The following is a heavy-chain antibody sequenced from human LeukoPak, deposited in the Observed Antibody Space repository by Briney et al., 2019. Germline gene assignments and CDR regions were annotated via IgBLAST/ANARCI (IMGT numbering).Heavy chain of an antibody. CDR1: GVSISSHY. CDR3: TRGLYWFDP. CDR2: LSDSGNT. J-gene: IGHJ5*02. Sequence: SETLSLTCTVSGVSISSHYWTWIRQPPGKGLEWTGYLSDSGNTNYNPSLKGRVTISVDTSKTQVSLKLTSVTAADTAVYYCTRGLYWFDPWGPGTLVTVSS. V-gene: IGHV4-59*11.